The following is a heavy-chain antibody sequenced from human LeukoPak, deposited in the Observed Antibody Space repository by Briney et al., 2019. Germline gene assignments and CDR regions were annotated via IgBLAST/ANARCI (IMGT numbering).Heavy chain of an antibody. CDR1: GYTFTGYY. J-gene: IGHJ5*02. Sequence: ASVKVSCKASGYTFTGYYMHWVRQAPGQGLEWMGWINPNSGGTNYAQKFQSRVTMTRDTSISTAYMELSRLRSDDTAVYYCARDYCSSTSCYTGNWFDPWGQGTLVTVSS. CDR2: INPNSGGT. D-gene: IGHD2-2*02. CDR3: ARDYCSSTSCYTGNWFDP. V-gene: IGHV1-2*02.